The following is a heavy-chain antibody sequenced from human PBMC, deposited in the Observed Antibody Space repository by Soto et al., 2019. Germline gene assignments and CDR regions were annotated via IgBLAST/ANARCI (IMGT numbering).Heavy chain of an antibody. D-gene: IGHD3-22*01. CDR1: GGTFSSYA. J-gene: IGHJ5*02. V-gene: IGHV1-69*01. CDR2: IIPIFGTA. CDR3: ATSALRYYDSSGYSRTWFDP. Sequence: QVQLVQSGAEVKKPGSSVKVSCKASGGTFSSYAISWVRQAPGQGLEWMGGIIPIFGTANYAQKFQGRVTITADESTSTAYMELSSLRSEDTAVYYCATSALRYYDSSGYSRTWFDPWGQGTLVTVSS.